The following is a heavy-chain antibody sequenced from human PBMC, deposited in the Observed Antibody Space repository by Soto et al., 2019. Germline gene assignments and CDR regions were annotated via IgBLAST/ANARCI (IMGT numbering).Heavy chain of an antibody. D-gene: IGHD6-19*01. CDR2: ISSTSSYI. CDR1: GFTFSSYS. V-gene: IGHV3-21*01. J-gene: IGHJ6*02. CDR3: ARDKQWLVRGYYYGMDV. Sequence: EVQLVESGGGLVKPGGSLRLSCAASGFTFSSYSMNWVRQAPGKGLECVSSISSTSSYIYYADSVKGRFTISRDNAKNSPYLQMNSLIAEDTAVYYCARDKQWLVRGYYYGMDVLGQGTTVTVSS.